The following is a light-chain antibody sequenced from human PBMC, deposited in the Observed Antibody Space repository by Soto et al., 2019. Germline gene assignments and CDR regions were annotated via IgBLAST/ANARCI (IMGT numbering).Light chain of an antibody. CDR3: LQVYSFPRT. CDR1: QSISSY. J-gene: IGKJ1*01. V-gene: IGKV1-39*01. CDR2: AAS. Sequence: DIQITQSPSSLSASVGDRVTITCRASQSISSYLNWYQQKPGKAPKLLIYAASSLQSGVPSTFSGSGSGTDFTLTINTLHPEDFATYYCLQVYSFPRTFGQGTKVDIK.